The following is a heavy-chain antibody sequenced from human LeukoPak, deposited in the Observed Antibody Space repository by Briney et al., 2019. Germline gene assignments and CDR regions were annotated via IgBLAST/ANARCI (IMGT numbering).Heavy chain of an antibody. V-gene: IGHV1-2*04. Sequence: ASVEVSCKPCGYTFNGYYMQSVAQAPGQALKGFGWINVHTGVSHYAQKFNDWVTMSRGTSISTAYMELSRLRSDDTAVFYCARTHYDSSAYYSPAGYWGQGTLVTVSS. CDR2: INVHTGVS. CDR1: GYTFNGYY. J-gene: IGHJ4*02. CDR3: ARTHYDSSAYYSPAGY. D-gene: IGHD3-22*01.